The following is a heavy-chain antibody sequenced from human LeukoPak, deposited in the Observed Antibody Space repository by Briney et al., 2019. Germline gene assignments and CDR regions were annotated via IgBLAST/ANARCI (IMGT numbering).Heavy chain of an antibody. CDR3: ARAYSGYHFDY. CDR1: GFSLSTSGVG. V-gene: IGHV2-5*01. Sequence: SGPTLVKPTQTLTLTCTFSGFSLSTSGVGVGWIRQPPGEALEWLALIYWNGNKRYSPSLKSRLTITKGTSKNQVVLTMTNMDPVDTATYYCARAYSGYHFDYWGQGTLVTVSS. CDR2: IYWNGNK. J-gene: IGHJ4*02. D-gene: IGHD5-12*01.